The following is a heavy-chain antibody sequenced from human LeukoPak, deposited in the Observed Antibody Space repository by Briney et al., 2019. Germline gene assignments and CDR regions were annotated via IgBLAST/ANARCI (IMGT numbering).Heavy chain of an antibody. CDR2: IYSCGST. CDR1: GFTVSSNY. Sequence: PGGSLRLSCAASGFTVSSNYMSWVRQAPGKGLEWVSVIYSCGSTYYADSVKGRFTISRDNSKNTLYPQINSLRAEDTAVYYCTSSGGNWAFDIWGQGTMVTVSS. CDR3: TSSGGNWAFDI. J-gene: IGHJ3*02. V-gene: IGHV3-66*03. D-gene: IGHD2-15*01.